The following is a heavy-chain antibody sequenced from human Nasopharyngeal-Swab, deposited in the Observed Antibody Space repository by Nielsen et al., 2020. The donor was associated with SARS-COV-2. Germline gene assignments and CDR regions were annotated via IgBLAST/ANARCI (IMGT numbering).Heavy chain of an antibody. D-gene: IGHD4-11*01. Sequence: GGSLRLSCAASGFTFTSYPMSWVRQAPGKGLEWVSGVSGSGNPYYADSVKGRFTLSRDNSKSTLYLQMNSLRAEDTAAYYCAKDLNSNFLNYMDVWGKGTTVSVSS. CDR2: VSGSGNP. J-gene: IGHJ6*03. CDR1: GFTFTSYP. CDR3: AKDLNSNFLNYMDV. V-gene: IGHV3-23*01.